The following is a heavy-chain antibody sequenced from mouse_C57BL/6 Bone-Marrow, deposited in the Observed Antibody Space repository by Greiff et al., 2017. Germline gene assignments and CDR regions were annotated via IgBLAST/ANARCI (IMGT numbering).Heavy chain of an antibody. CDR1: GFTFSSYA. D-gene: IGHD1-1*01. CDR2: ISDGGSYT. J-gene: IGHJ3*01. CDR3: ARDGCYYGCSYTWFAY. Sequence: EVQLVESGGGLVKPGGSLKLSCAASGFTFSSYAMSWVRQTPEKRLEWVATISDGGSYTYYPDNVKGRFTISRDNATNNLYLQMSHLKSEDTAMXYGARDGCYYGCSYTWFAYWGQGTLVTVSA. V-gene: IGHV5-4*01.